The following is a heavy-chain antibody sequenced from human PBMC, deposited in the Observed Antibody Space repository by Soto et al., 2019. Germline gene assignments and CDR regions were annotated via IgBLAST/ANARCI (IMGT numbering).Heavy chain of an antibody. J-gene: IGHJ4*02. CDR1: GASISYGGFS. CDR3: ARGGGYDSFDY. D-gene: IGHD5-12*01. V-gene: IGHV4-30-2*06. CDR2: ISHLEST. Sequence: QLQLQESGSGLVKTSETLSLTCTVSGASISYGGFSWSWIRQSPGKGLEWIGYISHLESTYFHPSFKSRLTMSIARTRTQFSLKLSSVTAADMAVYYCARGGGYDSFDYWGQGVLVTVSS.